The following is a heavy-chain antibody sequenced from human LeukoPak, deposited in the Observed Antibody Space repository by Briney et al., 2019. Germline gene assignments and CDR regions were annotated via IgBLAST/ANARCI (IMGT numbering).Heavy chain of an antibody. V-gene: IGHV1-8*01. CDR2: MNPNSGNT. Sequence: ASVKVPCKASGYTFTSYDINWVRQATGQGLEWMGWMNPNSGNTGYAQKFQGRVTMTRNTSISTAYMELSSLRSEDTAVYYCARGEMATITDFDYWGQGTLVTVSS. D-gene: IGHD5-24*01. J-gene: IGHJ4*02. CDR1: GYTFTSYD. CDR3: ARGEMATITDFDY.